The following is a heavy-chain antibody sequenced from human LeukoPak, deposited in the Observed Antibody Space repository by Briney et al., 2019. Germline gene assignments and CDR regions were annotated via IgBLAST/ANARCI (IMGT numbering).Heavy chain of an antibody. CDR3: ARDYWLTGLVVVAAD. V-gene: IGHV1-18*01. J-gene: IGHJ4*02. D-gene: IGHD2-15*01. CDR1: GYTFTSYG. Sequence: ASVTVSCKASGYTFTSYGISWVRQAPGQGLEWMGWISAYNGNTNYAQKLQGRVTMTTDTSTSTAYMELRSLRSDDTAVYYCARDYWLTGLVVVAADWGQGTLVTVSS. CDR2: ISAYNGNT.